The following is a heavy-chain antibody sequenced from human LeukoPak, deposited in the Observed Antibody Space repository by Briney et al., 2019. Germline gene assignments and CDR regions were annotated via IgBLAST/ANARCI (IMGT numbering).Heavy chain of an antibody. Sequence: GGSLRPSCAASGFTFSTYWMHWVRQAPGKGLVWVSLINRGGSSTSYADSVKGRFTISRDNAKNTVYMQMNSLRAEDTAVYYCARGDEYTYGYFDYWGQGTLVTVSS. CDR3: ARGDEYTYGYFDY. J-gene: IGHJ4*02. D-gene: IGHD5-18*01. CDR1: GFTFSTYW. CDR2: INRGGSST. V-gene: IGHV3-74*01.